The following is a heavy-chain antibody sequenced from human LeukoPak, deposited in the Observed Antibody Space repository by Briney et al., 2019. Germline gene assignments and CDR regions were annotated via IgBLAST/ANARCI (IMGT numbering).Heavy chain of an antibody. J-gene: IGHJ4*02. Sequence: SETLSLTCSVSGDSITGYYWGWIRQPPGKGLEWIGNIYYSGSTYYNPSLKSRVTISVDTSKNQFSLKLSSVTAADTAMYYCARDYLRSFYFDYWGQGTLVTVSS. CDR3: ARDYLRSFYFDY. CDR1: GDSITGYY. CDR2: IYYSGST. D-gene: IGHD1-26*01. V-gene: IGHV4-39*07.